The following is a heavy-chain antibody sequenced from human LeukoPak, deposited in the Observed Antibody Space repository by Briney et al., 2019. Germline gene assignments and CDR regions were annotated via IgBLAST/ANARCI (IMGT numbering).Heavy chain of an antibody. CDR1: GFTFSSYG. Sequence: SGGSLRLSCAASGFTFSSYGMSWVRQAPGKGLEWVSAISGSGGSTYYADSVKGRFTISRDNSKNTLYLQMNSLRAEDTAVYYCAKDTMVSSGWYPGPAGYWGQGTLVTVSS. V-gene: IGHV3-23*01. D-gene: IGHD6-19*01. CDR3: AKDTMVSSGWYPGPAGY. CDR2: ISGSGGST. J-gene: IGHJ4*02.